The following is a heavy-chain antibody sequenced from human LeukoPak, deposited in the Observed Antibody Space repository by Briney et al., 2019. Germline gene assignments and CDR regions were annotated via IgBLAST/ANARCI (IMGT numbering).Heavy chain of an antibody. Sequence: ASVKVSCKASGYTFTGYYMHWVRQAPGQGFEWMGWINPNSGGTNYAQKFQGRVTMTRDTSISTAYTELSRLRSDDTAVYYCARSRCRDCNSTSCYSYGLDYWGQGPLVTVSS. V-gene: IGHV1-2*02. D-gene: IGHD2-2*01. J-gene: IGHJ4*02. CDR1: GYTFTGYY. CDR3: ARSRCRDCNSTSCYSYGLDY. CDR2: INPNSGGT.